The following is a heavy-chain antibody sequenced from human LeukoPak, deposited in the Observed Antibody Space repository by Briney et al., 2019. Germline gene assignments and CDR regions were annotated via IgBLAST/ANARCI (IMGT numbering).Heavy chain of an antibody. D-gene: IGHD3-22*01. CDR3: AKVSPYYNDSSGPFDY. CDR1: GFTFSSYA. CDR2: ISGSGGST. V-gene: IGHV3-23*01. J-gene: IGHJ4*02. Sequence: GGSLRLSCAASGFTFSSYAMSWVRQAPGKGLEWVSAISGSGGSTYYADSVKGRFTISRDNSKNTLYLQMNSLRAEDTAVYYCAKVSPYYNDSSGPFDYWGQGTLVTVSS.